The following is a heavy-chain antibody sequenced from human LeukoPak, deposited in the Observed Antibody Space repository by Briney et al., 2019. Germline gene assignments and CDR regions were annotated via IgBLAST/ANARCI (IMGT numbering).Heavy chain of an antibody. Sequence: PSETLSLTCAVYGESFSGYYWSWIRQPPGKGLEWIGEINHSGSTNYNPSLKSRVTISVDTSKNQFSLKLSSVTAADTAVYYCARLGGYYDSTPCDYWGQGTLVTVSS. CDR3: ARLGGYYDSTPCDY. V-gene: IGHV4-34*01. D-gene: IGHD3-22*01. J-gene: IGHJ4*02. CDR2: INHSGST. CDR1: GESFSGYY.